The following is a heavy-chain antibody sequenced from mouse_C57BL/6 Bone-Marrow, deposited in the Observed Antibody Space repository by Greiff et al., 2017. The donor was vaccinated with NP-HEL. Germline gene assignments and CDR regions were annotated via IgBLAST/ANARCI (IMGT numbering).Heavy chain of an antibody. CDR3: AREGDYYGSFPYYFDY. CDR1: GYTFTDYY. Sequence: EVQLQQSGPELVKPGASVKISCKASGYTFTDYYMNWVKQSHGKSLEWIGDINPNNGGTSYNQKFKGKATLTVDKSSSTAYMELRSLTSEDSAVYYCAREGDYYGSFPYYFDYWGQGTTLTVSS. CDR2: INPNNGGT. D-gene: IGHD1-1*01. J-gene: IGHJ2*01. V-gene: IGHV1-26*01.